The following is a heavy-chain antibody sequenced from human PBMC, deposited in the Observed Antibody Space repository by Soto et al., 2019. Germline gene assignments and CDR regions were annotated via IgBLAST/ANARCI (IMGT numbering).Heavy chain of an antibody. V-gene: IGHV3-15*01. CDR2: IKSKTDGGTT. D-gene: IGHD3-10*01. CDR1: GFTFSNAW. CDR3: TTDKRLLWFGELPQDY. J-gene: IGHJ4*02. Sequence: EVQLVECGGGLVKPGGSLRLSCAASGFTFSNAWMSWVRQAPGKGLEWVGRIKSKTDGGTTDYAAPVKGRFTISRDDSKNTLYLQMNSLKTEDTAVCYCTTDKRLLWFGELPQDYWGQGTLVTVSS.